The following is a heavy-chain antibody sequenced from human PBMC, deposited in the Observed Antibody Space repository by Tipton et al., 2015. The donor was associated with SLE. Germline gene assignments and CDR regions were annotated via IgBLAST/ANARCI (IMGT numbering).Heavy chain of an antibody. CDR3: ARDISGYSSSWFYYYSAMDV. CDR2: INHSGST. CDR1: GGSISSSSYY. Sequence: TLSLTCTVSGGSISSSSYYWGWIRQPPGKGLEWIGEINHSGSTNYNPSLKGRVTISLDTSKNQFSLKLTSVTTADTAVYHCARDISGYSSSWFYYYSAMDVWGQGTTVTVSS. D-gene: IGHD6-13*01. J-gene: IGHJ6*02. V-gene: IGHV4-39*07.